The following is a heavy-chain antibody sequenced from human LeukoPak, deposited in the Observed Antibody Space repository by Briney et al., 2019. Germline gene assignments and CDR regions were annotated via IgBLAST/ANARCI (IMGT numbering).Heavy chain of an antibody. Sequence: EASVKVSCKASGYTFTGYYMHWVRQAPGQGLEWMGWINPNSGGTNYAQKFQGRVTMTRDTSISTAYMELSRLRSDDTAVYYCARGPSMVRGVILDPKKLERHYYYMDVWGKGTTVTVSS. J-gene: IGHJ6*03. V-gene: IGHV1-2*02. CDR2: INPNSGGT. D-gene: IGHD3-10*01. CDR1: GYTFTGYY. CDR3: ARGPSMVRGVILDPKKLERHYYYMDV.